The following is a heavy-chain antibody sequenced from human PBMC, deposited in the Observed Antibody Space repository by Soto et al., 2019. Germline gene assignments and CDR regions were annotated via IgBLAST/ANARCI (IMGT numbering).Heavy chain of an antibody. CDR1: GYTFNSFD. V-gene: IGHV1-8*01. D-gene: IGHD6-6*01. Sequence: QVQLVQSGAEVKKPGASVKVSCKTSGYTFNSFDISWVRQAPGQGLEWMGWMNPSDVNTGYAQKFQGRVTITRNTSISAAYMELSSLSSEDTAVYYCARAYSTPSSYWFAPWGQGTLVTVSS. CDR3: ARAYSTPSSYWFAP. CDR2: MNPSDVNT. J-gene: IGHJ5*02.